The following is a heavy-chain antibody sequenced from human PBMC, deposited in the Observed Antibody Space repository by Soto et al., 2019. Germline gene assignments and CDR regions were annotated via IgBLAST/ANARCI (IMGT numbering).Heavy chain of an antibody. Sequence: PGESLKISCAASGFTFSSYAMSWVRQAPGKGLEWVSAISGSGGSTYYADSVKGRFTISRDNPKNTLYLQMNSLRAEDTAVYYCARTESYAFDIWGQGTMVTVSS. V-gene: IGHV3-23*01. CDR1: GFTFSSYA. CDR3: ARTESYAFDI. J-gene: IGHJ3*02. D-gene: IGHD3-10*01. CDR2: ISGSGGST.